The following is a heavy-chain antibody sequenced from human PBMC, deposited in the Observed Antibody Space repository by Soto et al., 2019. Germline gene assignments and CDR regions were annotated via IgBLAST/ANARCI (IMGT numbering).Heavy chain of an antibody. CDR1: GGSISSSSYY. CDR3: ARHNPLRFLEWLSPYFDY. Sequence: QLQLQESGPGLVKPSETLSLTCTVSGGSISSSSYYWGWIRQPPGKGLEWIGSIYYSGSTYYNPSLKSRVTISVDTSKNQFSLKLSSVTAADTAVYYCARHNPLRFLEWLSPYFDYWGQGTLVTVSS. D-gene: IGHD3-3*01. J-gene: IGHJ4*02. V-gene: IGHV4-39*01. CDR2: IYYSGST.